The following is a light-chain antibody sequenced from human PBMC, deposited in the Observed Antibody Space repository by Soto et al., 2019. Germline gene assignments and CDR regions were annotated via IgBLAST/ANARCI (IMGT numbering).Light chain of an antibody. J-gene: IGKJ1*01. Sequence: DIQMTQSPSTLSASVGDRVSITCRASQNIGSSMAWYQQKPGKVPKLLIYRASTLKSGVPSRFSGSGSGTEFTLTISGLQPDDFATYYCQQFNSYPVTFGQGSKVEIK. CDR1: QNIGSS. V-gene: IGKV1-5*03. CDR2: RAS. CDR3: QQFNSYPVT.